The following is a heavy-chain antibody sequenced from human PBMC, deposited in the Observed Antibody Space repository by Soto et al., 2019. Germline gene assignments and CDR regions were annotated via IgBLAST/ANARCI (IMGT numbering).Heavy chain of an antibody. Sequence: PSETLSLTCPVSGFSISSSSYYWGWIRQPPGKGLEWIGSIYYSGSTYYNPSLKSRVTISVDTSKNQFSLKLSSVTAADTAVYYCARHFPMGWLVPIFDYWGQGTLVTVSS. CDR2: IYYSGST. J-gene: IGHJ4*02. V-gene: IGHV4-39*01. D-gene: IGHD6-19*01. CDR3: ARHFPMGWLVPIFDY. CDR1: GFSISSSSYY.